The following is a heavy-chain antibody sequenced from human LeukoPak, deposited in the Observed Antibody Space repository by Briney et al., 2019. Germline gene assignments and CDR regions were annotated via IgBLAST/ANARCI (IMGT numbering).Heavy chain of an antibody. D-gene: IGHD5-18*01. CDR1: GGSFSGYY. V-gene: IGHV4-34*01. CDR3: ASLSVDTAMVNWFDP. J-gene: IGHJ5*02. Sequence: ETLSLTCAVYGGSFSGYYWSWIRQPPGKGLEWIGEINHSGSTNYNPSLKSRVTISVDTSKNQFSLKLSSVTAADTAVYYCASLSVDTAMVNWFDPWGQGTLVTVSS. CDR2: INHSGST.